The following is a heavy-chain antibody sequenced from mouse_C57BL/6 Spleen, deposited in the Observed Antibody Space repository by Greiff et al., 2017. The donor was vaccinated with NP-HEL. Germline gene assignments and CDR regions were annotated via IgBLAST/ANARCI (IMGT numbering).Heavy chain of an antibody. CDR1: GFTFTDYY. J-gene: IGHJ1*03. Sequence: EVQRVESGGGLVQPGGSLSLSCAASGFTFTDYYMSWVRQPPGKALEWLGFIRNKANGYTTEYSASVKGRFTISRDNSQSILYLQMNALRAEDSATYYCARVTTVVWYFDVWGTGTTVTVSS. CDR2: IRNKANGYTT. V-gene: IGHV7-3*01. CDR3: ARVTTVVWYFDV. D-gene: IGHD1-1*01.